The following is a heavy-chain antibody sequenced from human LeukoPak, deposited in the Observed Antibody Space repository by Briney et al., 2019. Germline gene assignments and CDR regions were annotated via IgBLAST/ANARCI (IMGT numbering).Heavy chain of an antibody. V-gene: IGHV3-33*01. CDR1: GFSFSSYG. CDR2: IWYDGSNK. CDR3: ARDLTGGAMYYFDY. D-gene: IGHD2-15*01. Sequence: GGSLRLSCAASGFSFSSYGMHWVRQAPGKGLEWVAVIWYDGSNKYYADSVRGRFTISRDNSENTLYLEMNSLRVEDTGVYYCARDLTGGAMYYFDYWGQGTLVTVSS. J-gene: IGHJ4*02.